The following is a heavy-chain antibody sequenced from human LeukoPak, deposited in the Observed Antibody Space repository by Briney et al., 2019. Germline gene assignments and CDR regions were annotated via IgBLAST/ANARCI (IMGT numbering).Heavy chain of an antibody. CDR3: AKGVDDFWSGYSDY. D-gene: IGHD3-3*01. CDR2: ISWNSGSI. J-gene: IGHJ4*02. CDR1: GFTFDDYA. Sequence: GGSLRLSCAASGFTFDDYAMHWVRHAPGKGLEWVSGISWNSGSIGYADSVEGRFTISRDNAKNSLYLQMNSLRAEDTALYYCAKGVDDFWSGYSDYWGQGTLVTVSS. V-gene: IGHV3-9*01.